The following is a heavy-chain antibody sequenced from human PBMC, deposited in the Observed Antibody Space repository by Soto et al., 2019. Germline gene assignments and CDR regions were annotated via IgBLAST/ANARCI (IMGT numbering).Heavy chain of an antibody. D-gene: IGHD2-2*01. CDR3: ARSQGSSTSLEIYYYYYYGMDV. V-gene: IGHV1-69*01. Sequence: QVQLVQSGAEVKKPGSSVKVSCKASGGTFSSYATSWVRQAPGQGLEWMGGIIPISGTANYAQQFQGRVTITADESTSTAYMELSSLRSEDTAVYYCARSQGSSTSLEIYYYYYYGMDVWGQGTTVTVSS. CDR1: GGTFSSYA. CDR2: IIPISGTA. J-gene: IGHJ6*02.